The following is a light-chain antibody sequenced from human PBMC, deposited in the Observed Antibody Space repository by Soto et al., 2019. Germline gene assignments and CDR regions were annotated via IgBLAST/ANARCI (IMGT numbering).Light chain of an antibody. J-gene: IGKJ5*01. Sequence: DIQMTQSPSSQSASVGDRVTITCRASQSTSSYLNWYQQKPGKAPKLLIYAASSLQSGVPSRFSGSGFGTEFTLTISSLQPEDFATYYCQQYNTYPITFGQGTRLEIK. CDR2: AAS. CDR3: QQYNTYPIT. V-gene: IGKV1-39*01. CDR1: QSTSSY.